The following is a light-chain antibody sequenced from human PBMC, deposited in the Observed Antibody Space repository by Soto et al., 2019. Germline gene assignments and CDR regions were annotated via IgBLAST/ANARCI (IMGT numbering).Light chain of an antibody. CDR3: CSHSSSIHWV. CDR1: SSDVGGYNF. Sequence: QSALTQPASVSGSPGQSITISCTGTSSDVGGYNFVSWYQQHPGNAPKLIIHEVLNRPSGVSSRFSGSKSGNTASLTISGLQAEDDAVYYCCSHSSSIHWVFGGGTKLTFL. CDR2: EVL. V-gene: IGLV2-14*01. J-gene: IGLJ3*02.